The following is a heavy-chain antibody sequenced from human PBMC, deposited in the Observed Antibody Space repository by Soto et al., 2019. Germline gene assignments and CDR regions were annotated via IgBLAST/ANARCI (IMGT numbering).Heavy chain of an antibody. Sequence: QIHLVQSGAEVKKPGASVKISCEASGYTIISRALHWVRQAPGQRPEWMGWINPDNGNTKYSQTFEGRVTFTRDTSATTAHMEVSSLTSEDTAVYFCARDPGSGHYFVYWGQGTLVTVSS. J-gene: IGHJ4*02. CDR1: GYTIISRA. V-gene: IGHV1-3*01. D-gene: IGHD2-15*01. CDR2: INPDNGNT. CDR3: ARDPGSGHYFVY.